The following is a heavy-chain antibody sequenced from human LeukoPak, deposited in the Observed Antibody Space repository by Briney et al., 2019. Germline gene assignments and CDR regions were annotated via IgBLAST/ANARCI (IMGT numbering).Heavy chain of an antibody. CDR2: ITSSGST. CDR3: TRDQDAGYALGY. CDR1: GFRLNDYY. Sequence: KAGGSLRLSCAASGFRLNDYYMSWIRQAPGKGLEWISYITSSGSTYYSDSVKGRFTISRDAASKSLYLQMNSLRAEDTAVYFCTRDQDAGYALGYWGQGTLVTGSS. J-gene: IGHJ4*02. D-gene: IGHD5-12*01. V-gene: IGHV3-11*01.